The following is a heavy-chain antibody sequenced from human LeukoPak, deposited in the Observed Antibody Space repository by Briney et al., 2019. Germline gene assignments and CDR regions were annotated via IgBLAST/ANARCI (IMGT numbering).Heavy chain of an antibody. J-gene: IGHJ4*02. CDR1: GFTFSSYG. CDR2: IRASVSGT. V-gene: IGHV3-23*01. CDR3: AKDLNNNGRGFDY. Sequence: GGSLRLSCAASGFTFSSYGMHWVRQAPGKGLEWVAAIRASVSGTYYADSVQGRFIISRDNSKNTLYLQMDRLRADDTAVYYCAKDLNNNGRGFDYWGQGTLVTVSS. D-gene: IGHD1-14*01.